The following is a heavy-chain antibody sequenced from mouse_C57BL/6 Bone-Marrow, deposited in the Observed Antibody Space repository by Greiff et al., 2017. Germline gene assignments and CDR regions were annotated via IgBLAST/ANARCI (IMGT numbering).Heavy chain of an antibody. CDR2: IYPKSGNT. CDR3: AISGYYAMDY. Sequence: QVQLQQSGAELARPGASVKLSCKASGYTFTSYGISWVKQRTGQGLEWIGEIYPKSGNTYYNEKFKGKATLTADKSSSTAYMELRSLTSEDSAVYFCAISGYYAMDYWGQGTSVTVSS. V-gene: IGHV1-81*01. D-gene: IGHD3-2*02. CDR1: GYTFTSYG. J-gene: IGHJ4*01.